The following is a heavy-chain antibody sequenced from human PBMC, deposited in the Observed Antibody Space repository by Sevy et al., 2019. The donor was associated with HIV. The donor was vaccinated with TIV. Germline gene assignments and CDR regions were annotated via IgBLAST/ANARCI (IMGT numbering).Heavy chain of an antibody. D-gene: IGHD6-19*01. Sequence: SETLSLTCTVSGGSISSSSYYWGWIRQPPGKGLEWIGSIYYSGSTYYNPSLKSRVTISVDTSKNQFSLKLSSVTAADTAVYYYASFGLVQEGMDVWGQGTTVTVSS. CDR3: ASFGLVQEGMDV. V-gene: IGHV4-39*01. CDR2: IYYSGST. J-gene: IGHJ6*02. CDR1: GGSISSSSYY.